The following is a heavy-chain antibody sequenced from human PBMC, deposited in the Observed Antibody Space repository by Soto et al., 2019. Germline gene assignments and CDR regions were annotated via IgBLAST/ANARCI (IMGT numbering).Heavy chain of an antibody. Sequence: EVQLLESGGGFVQPGGSLRLSWAASGFRFSSYAMNWVRQAPGKGLEWVSSISGSATNTYYADSVKGRFTISRDNFKNTLYLQMNSLRAEDTAIYYCAKDEGPRTADYWVQGTLVTVSS. J-gene: IGHJ4*02. CDR3: AKDEGPRTADY. D-gene: IGHD2-21*02. V-gene: IGHV3-23*01. CDR2: ISGSATNT. CDR1: GFRFSSYA.